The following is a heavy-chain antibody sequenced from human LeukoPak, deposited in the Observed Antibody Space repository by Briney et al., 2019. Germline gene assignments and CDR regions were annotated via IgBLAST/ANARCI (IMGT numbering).Heavy chain of an antibody. V-gene: IGHV3-23*01. CDR3: ARLSGTFGTTSRIFDY. CDR1: GFSFVTYA. D-gene: IGHD3-16*01. CDR2: ISGGGDAT. J-gene: IGHJ4*02. Sequence: GGSLRLSCAASGFSFVTYAMIWVRRTPGKGLEWVSAISGGGDATYYTDFVRGRFTISRDNSQSTVYLRLNRLRAEDTAVYYCARLSGTFGTTSRIFDYWGQGGLVTVSS.